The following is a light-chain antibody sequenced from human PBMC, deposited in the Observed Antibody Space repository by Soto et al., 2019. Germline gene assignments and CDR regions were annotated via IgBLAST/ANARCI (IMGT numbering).Light chain of an antibody. V-gene: IGKV3-11*01. Sequence: EIVLTQSPATLSLSPGERATLSCRASHSLNSYLAWFQQKPGQAPRLLIYDASNRAADIPARFSGSGSGTDFTLTISSLEPADFAVYYCQQRRDWPLTFGGGTRVEIK. CDR2: DAS. CDR3: QQRRDWPLT. CDR1: HSLNSY. J-gene: IGKJ4*01.